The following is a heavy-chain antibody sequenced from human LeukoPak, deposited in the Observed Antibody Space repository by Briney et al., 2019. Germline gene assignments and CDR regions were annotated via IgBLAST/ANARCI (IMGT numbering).Heavy chain of an antibody. CDR2: IKEDGTDI. Sequence: PGGSLRLSCAASGFTFSNYWMSWVRQAPGKGLERVANIKEDGTDIYYVDSVKGRFTISRDNAKDSLYLQINSLRVEDTAVYSCATSRAFDYWGQGTLVTVPS. CDR3: ATSRAFDY. CDR1: GFTFSNYW. V-gene: IGHV3-7*03. J-gene: IGHJ4*02.